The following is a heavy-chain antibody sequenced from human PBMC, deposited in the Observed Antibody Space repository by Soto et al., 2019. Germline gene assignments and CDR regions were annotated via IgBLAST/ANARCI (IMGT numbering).Heavy chain of an antibody. Sequence: GGSLRLSCAASGFSFFTYTMDWVRQAPGKGLEWVSSISGDGNYKYYARSVRGRFTISRDNSKNTLYLQMNSLKAEDTAVYYCARDTRDQLHDYYYYYMDVWGKGTTVTVSS. CDR2: ISGDGNYK. CDR3: ARDTRDQLHDYYYYYMDV. CDR1: GFSFFTYT. V-gene: IGHV3-21*01. D-gene: IGHD2-2*01. J-gene: IGHJ6*03.